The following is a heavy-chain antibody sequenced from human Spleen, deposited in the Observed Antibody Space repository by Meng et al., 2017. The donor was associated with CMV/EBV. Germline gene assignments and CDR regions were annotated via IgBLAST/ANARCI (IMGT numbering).Heavy chain of an antibody. CDR1: GFTFSAYW. CDR3: ARGNSDS. CDR2: IGQDGSEK. V-gene: IGHV3-7*03. Sequence: GESLKISCEASGFTFSAYWMSWVRQAPGKGLEWVANIGQDGSEKYYVDSVKGRFTISRDNARNTLYLQMSRLRAEDTAVYYCARGNSDSWGEGTLVTVSS. J-gene: IGHJ4*02.